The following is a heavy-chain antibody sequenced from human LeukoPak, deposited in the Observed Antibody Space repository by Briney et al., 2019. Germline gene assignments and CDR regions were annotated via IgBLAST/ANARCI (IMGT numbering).Heavy chain of an antibody. Sequence: GGSLRPSCAATGLTVSTNYMSWVRQAPGKGLEWVSVFYNGNNTYYADSVKGRFTTSRDNSKNTLYLQMNSLRVEDTAVYFCATVGSGNTYGYGDYWGQGTLVTVSS. V-gene: IGHV3-66*01. CDR1: GLTVSTNY. D-gene: IGHD5-18*01. J-gene: IGHJ4*02. CDR3: ATVGSGNTYGYGDY. CDR2: FYNGNNT.